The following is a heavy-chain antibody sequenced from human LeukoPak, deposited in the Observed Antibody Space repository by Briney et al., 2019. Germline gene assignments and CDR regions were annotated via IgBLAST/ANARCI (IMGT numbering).Heavy chain of an antibody. CDR1: GGSVSSDSYF. CDR3: ARGRSENCSSTSCLGYYFGY. Sequence: PSDPLSLPCTVSGGSVSSDSYFWTWIRQPPGEGLVWFGYIYYRGTTNYNPSLNSRVTISLDASNSQTSLKLSSVTAADTAVYYCARGRSENCSSTSCLGYYFGYWGQGTLVTVSS. J-gene: IGHJ4*02. D-gene: IGHD2-2*01. CDR2: IYYRGTT. V-gene: IGHV4-61*01.